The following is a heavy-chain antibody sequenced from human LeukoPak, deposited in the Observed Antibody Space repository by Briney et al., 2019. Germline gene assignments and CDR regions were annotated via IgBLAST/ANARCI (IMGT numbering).Heavy chain of an antibody. D-gene: IGHD1-7*01. Sequence: PGRSLRLSCAASGFTFRNYGMHWVRQAPGKGLEWLAVISADGSIDYYTDTVRGRLTVSRDNSKNTLYLQMNSLRFEDTAVYYCTREGLGTTFSAWFDPWGQGTLVFVSS. J-gene: IGHJ5*02. CDR1: GFTFRNYG. CDR2: ISADGSID. CDR3: TREGLGTTFSAWFDP. V-gene: IGHV3-30*03.